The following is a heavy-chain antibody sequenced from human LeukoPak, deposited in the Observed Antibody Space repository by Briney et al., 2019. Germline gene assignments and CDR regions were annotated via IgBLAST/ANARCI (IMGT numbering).Heavy chain of an antibody. J-gene: IGHJ4*02. Sequence: AVKVSSKASRGTLTRYAISWVPQAPGQRLEWMGRIIPILGIANFAQKLPARVTFTADKSTSTTYMELSSLGSEATAVYYVQWREMATNKENDYWGQGTMVTDSS. CDR1: RGTLTRYA. V-gene: IGHV1-69*04. D-gene: IGHD5-24*01. CDR3: QWREMATNKENDY. CDR2: IIPILGIA.